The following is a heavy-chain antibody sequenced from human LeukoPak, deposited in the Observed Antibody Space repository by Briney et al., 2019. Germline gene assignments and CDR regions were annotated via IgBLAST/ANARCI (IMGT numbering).Heavy chain of an antibody. CDR2: IWYDGSNK. CDR1: GCTFSSYG. D-gene: IGHD6-6*01. J-gene: IGHJ4*02. V-gene: IGHV3-33*01. CDR3: ARVAAAYSSSTDFDY. Sequence: GRTLRLSCAASGCTFSSYGMHWVRQAPGKGLEWVAVIWYDGSNKYYADSVKGRFTISRDNSKNTLYLQMNSLRAEDTAVYYCARVAAAYSSSTDFDYWGQETLVTVSS.